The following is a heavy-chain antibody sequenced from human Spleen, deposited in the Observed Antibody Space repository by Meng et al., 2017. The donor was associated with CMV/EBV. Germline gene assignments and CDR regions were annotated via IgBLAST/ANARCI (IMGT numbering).Heavy chain of an antibody. CDR3: ARDNGGVDTDHAFDI. Sequence: GGSLRLSCAAFGLTVSSSYMSWVRQAPGKGLEWVSVIYSGSSTYYADSVKGRFTISRDNAKNSLYLQMNSLRAEDTAVYYCARDNGGVDTDHAFDIWGQGTMVTVSS. V-gene: IGHV3-66*01. CDR2: IYSGSST. J-gene: IGHJ3*02. D-gene: IGHD5-18*01. CDR1: GLTVSSSY.